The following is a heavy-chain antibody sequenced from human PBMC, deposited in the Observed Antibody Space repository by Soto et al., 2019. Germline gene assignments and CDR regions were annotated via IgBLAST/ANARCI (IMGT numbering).Heavy chain of an antibody. V-gene: IGHV1-69*13. CDR1: GGTFSNYA. CDR2: IIPIFGTA. J-gene: IGHJ5*02. CDR3: ARSTTVTTPCYVGFDP. D-gene: IGHD4-17*01. Sequence: SVKVSCKASGGTFSNYAISWVRQAPGQGLEWMGGIIPIFGTANYAQKFQGRVTITADESTSTAYMELSSLRSEDTAVYYCARSTTVTTPCYVGFDPWGQGTLVTVYS.